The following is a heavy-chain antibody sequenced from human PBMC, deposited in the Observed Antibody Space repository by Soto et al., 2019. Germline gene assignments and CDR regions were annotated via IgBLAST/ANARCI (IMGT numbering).Heavy chain of an antibody. Sequence: ASVKVSCKASGYTFTSYYTHWVRQAPGQGLEWMGIINPSGGSTSYAQKFQGRVTMTRDTSTSTVYMELSSLRSEDTAVYYCARVEEGVDGYNPYYFDYWGQGTLVTVSS. V-gene: IGHV1-46*01. D-gene: IGHD5-12*01. CDR3: ARVEEGVDGYNPYYFDY. CDR2: INPSGGST. J-gene: IGHJ4*02. CDR1: GYTFTSYY.